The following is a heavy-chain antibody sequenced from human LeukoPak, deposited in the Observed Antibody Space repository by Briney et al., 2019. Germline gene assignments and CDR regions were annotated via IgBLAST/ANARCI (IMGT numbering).Heavy chain of an antibody. J-gene: IGHJ4*02. CDR1: GVSISSSSSY. CDR3: AHRGVSYAIFDH. CDR2: IYYSGST. Sequence: PSETLSLTCTVSGVSISSSSSYWGWIRQPPGKGLEWIGSIYYSGSTYHNPSLKSRVTISVDTSKNQFPLKLSSVTAADTAVYYCAHRGVSYAIFDHWGQGTLVIVSS. V-gene: IGHV4-39*01. D-gene: IGHD1-26*01.